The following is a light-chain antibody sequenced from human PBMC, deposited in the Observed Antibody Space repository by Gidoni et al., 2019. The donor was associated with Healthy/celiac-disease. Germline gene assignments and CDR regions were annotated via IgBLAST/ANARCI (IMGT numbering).Light chain of an antibody. Sequence: AIRMTQSPSSFSASTGDRVTITCRASQGISSYLAWYQQKPGKAPNLLIYAASTLQSGVPSRFSGSGSGTDFPLTISCLQSEDFATYYCQQYYSYPPTFGPGTKVDIK. CDR3: QQYYSYPPT. J-gene: IGKJ3*01. CDR1: QGISSY. V-gene: IGKV1-8*01. CDR2: AAS.